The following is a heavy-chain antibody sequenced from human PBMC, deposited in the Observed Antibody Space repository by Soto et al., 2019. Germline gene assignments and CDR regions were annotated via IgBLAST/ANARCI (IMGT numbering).Heavy chain of an antibody. Sequence: EVQLVESGGGLVQPGWSLRLSCAASGFTFSSYWMSWVRQAPGKGLEWVANIKQDGSEKYYVDSVKGRFTISRDNAKNSLYLQMNSLRAEDTAVYYCARWERYFDWLLYRSYYFDYWGQGTLVTVSS. CDR1: GFTFSSYW. V-gene: IGHV3-7*01. CDR3: ARWERYFDWLLYRSYYFDY. D-gene: IGHD3-9*01. CDR2: IKQDGSEK. J-gene: IGHJ4*02.